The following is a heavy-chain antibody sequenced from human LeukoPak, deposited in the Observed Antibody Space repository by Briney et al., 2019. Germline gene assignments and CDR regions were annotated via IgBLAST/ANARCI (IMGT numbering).Heavy chain of an antibody. J-gene: IGHJ4*02. CDR1: GGSFSGYY. CDR3: ARGQTGAFPYFDY. V-gene: IGHV4-34*01. D-gene: IGHD7-27*01. CDR2: INHSGST. Sequence: SETLSLTCAVYGGSFSGYYWSWIRQPPGKGLEWIGEINHSGSTNYNPSLKSRVTISVDPSKNQFSLKLSSVTAADTAVYYCARGQTGAFPYFDYWGQGTLVTVSS.